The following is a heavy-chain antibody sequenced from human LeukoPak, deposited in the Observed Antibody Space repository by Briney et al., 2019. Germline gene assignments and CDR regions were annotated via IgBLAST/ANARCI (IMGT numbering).Heavy chain of an antibody. Sequence: GASVKVSCKASGGTFSSYAISWVRQAPGQGLEWMGRIIPILGIANYAQKFQGRVTITADKSTSTAYMELSSLRSEDTAVYYCAAGITMIVPKAFDIWGQGTMVTVSS. V-gene: IGHV1-69*04. D-gene: IGHD3-22*01. CDR1: GGTFSSYA. CDR3: AAGITMIVPKAFDI. J-gene: IGHJ3*02. CDR2: IIPILGIA.